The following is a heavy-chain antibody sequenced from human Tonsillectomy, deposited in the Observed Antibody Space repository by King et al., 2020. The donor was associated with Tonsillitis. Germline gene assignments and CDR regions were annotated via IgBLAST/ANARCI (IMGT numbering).Heavy chain of an antibody. CDR2: IDPDSGAT. Sequence: QLVQSGAEVKEPGASVKVSCKASGYTFTGYYMNWVRQAPGQGLEWMGWIDPDSGATNFAREFQGRVTMTRDTSINTAHMELRRLRSDDTAVYYCASVDSSGYGSRALRAFNIWGQGTLVTVSS. CDR3: ASVDSSGYGSRALRAFNI. V-gene: IGHV1-2*02. J-gene: IGHJ3*02. D-gene: IGHD3-22*01. CDR1: GYTFTGYY.